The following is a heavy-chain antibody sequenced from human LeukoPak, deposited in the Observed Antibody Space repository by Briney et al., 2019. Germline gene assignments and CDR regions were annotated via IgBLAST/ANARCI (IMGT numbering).Heavy chain of an antibody. CDR1: GYTFTGYY. CDR3: ARDQALGGSYTPLVYFDY. D-gene: IGHD1-26*01. J-gene: IGHJ4*02. V-gene: IGHV1-2*02. Sequence: ASVKGSCKASGYTFTGYYMHWVRQAPGQGREWMGWINPKSGGTNYAQKFQGRVTMTRDTSISTAYMELSRLRSDDTAVYYCARDQALGGSYTPLVYFDYWGQGTLVTVSS. CDR2: INPKSGGT.